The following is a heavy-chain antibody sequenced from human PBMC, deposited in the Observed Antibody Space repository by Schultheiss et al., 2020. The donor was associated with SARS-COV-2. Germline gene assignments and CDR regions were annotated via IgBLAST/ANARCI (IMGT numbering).Heavy chain of an antibody. D-gene: IGHD4-11*01. Sequence: SQTLSLTCAVYGESFNGFSWTWIRQSPGKGLEWIGQVSHSGGTHYSPSLKRRVTISVDTSKSQYSLTLRSVTAADTAIYFCSRGRTSVIPSPVLGLGPHYFSYYMDVWGKGAAVTVSS. CDR3: SRGRTSVIPSPVLGLGPHYFSYYMDV. CDR1: GESFNGFS. J-gene: IGHJ6*03. V-gene: IGHV4-34*01. CDR2: VSHSGGT.